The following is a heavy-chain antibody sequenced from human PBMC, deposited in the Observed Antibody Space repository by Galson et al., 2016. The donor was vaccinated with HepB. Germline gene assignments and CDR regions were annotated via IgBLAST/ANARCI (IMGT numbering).Heavy chain of an antibody. Sequence: SLRLSCAASGFTFSSYRMNWVRQAPGKGLEWVSSISGSNSYIYYADSVKGRFTISRDNAKNSLYLQMNSLRAEDTAVYYCAKGREFIAVTGSRWFDPWGQGTLVTISS. D-gene: IGHD6-19*01. CDR1: GFTFSSYR. CDR2: ISGSNSYI. CDR3: AKGREFIAVTGSRWFDP. V-gene: IGHV3-21*01. J-gene: IGHJ5*02.